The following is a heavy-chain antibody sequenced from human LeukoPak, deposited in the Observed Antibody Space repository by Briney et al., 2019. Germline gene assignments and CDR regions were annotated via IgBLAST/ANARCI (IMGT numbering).Heavy chain of an antibody. Sequence: ASVKVSCKASGYTFTGYYMHWVRQAPGQGLEWMGWINPNSGGTNYAQKFQGRVTMTRDTSISTAYMELSRLRSDDTAVYYCARDFDSSGYRYYFDYWGQGTLVTVSS. V-gene: IGHV1-2*02. J-gene: IGHJ4*02. CDR1: GYTFTGYY. CDR3: ARDFDSSGYRYYFDY. CDR2: INPNSGGT. D-gene: IGHD3-22*01.